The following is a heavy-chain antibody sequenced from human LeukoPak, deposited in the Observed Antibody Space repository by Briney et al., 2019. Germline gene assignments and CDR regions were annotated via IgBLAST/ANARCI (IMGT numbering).Heavy chain of an antibody. Sequence: PGGSLRRSCAASGFTFSSLAMTWVRQAPGKGLEWVSGISDGGGGTSYADSVKGRFTISRDNSQSTLYLQMNSLRAEDTAVYYCAKDRACSGGSCYFDYWGQGTLVTVSS. CDR1: GFTFSSLA. CDR2: ISDGGGGT. D-gene: IGHD2-15*01. J-gene: IGHJ4*02. V-gene: IGHV3-23*01. CDR3: AKDRACSGGSCYFDY.